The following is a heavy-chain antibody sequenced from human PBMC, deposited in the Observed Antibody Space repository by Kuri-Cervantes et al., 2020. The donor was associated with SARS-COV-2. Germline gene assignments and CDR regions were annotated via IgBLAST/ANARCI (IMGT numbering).Heavy chain of an antibody. CDR3: AKDRVRRGYSGYVILDY. CDR2: ISFGGTNK. CDR1: GFTFSSYG. Sequence: LSLTCAASGFTFSSYGMHWVRQAPGKGLEWVAVISFGGTNKYYADSVKGRFTISRDNSKNTLYLQMNSLRAEDTAVYYCAKDRVRRGYSGYVILDYWGQGTLVTVSS. V-gene: IGHV3-30*18. D-gene: IGHD5-12*01. J-gene: IGHJ4*02.